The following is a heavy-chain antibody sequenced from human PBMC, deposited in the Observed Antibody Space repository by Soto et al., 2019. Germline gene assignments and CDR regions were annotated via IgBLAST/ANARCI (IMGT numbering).Heavy chain of an antibody. D-gene: IGHD1-20*01. CDR3: ARHLITGRTGAFDI. V-gene: IGHV5-51*01. CDR1: GYSFTIYW. Sequence: GGSLKILCSGPGYSFTIYWIALGRQMPGKGLEWMGIIYPGDSDTRHSPSFQGQVTISADKSISTAYLQWSSLKASDTAMYYCARHLITGRTGAFDIWGQGTMVTVSS. CDR2: IYPGDSDT. J-gene: IGHJ3*02.